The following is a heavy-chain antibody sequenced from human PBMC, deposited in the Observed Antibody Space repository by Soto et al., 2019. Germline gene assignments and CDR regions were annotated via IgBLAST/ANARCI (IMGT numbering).Heavy chain of an antibody. CDR1: GYTFTSYG. CDR2: ISAYNGNT. CDR3: ARRHYDILTGYYPPDY. V-gene: IGHV1-18*01. J-gene: IGHJ4*02. Sequence: QVQLVQSGAEVKKPGASVKVSCKASGYTFTSYGISWVRQAPGQGLEWMGWISAYNGNTNYAQKLQGRVTMTTDTSTSTAYMELRSLRSDDTAMYYCARRHYDILTGYYPPDYWGQGTLVTVSS. D-gene: IGHD3-9*01.